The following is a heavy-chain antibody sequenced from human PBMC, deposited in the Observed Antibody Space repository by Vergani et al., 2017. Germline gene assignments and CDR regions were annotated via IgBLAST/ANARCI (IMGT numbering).Heavy chain of an antibody. D-gene: IGHD6-19*01. CDR2: ISGSGGST. V-gene: IGHV3-23*04. J-gene: IGHJ4*02. CDR1: GFTFSSYA. CDR3: ANKGFSVAGTSNMYYFDY. Sequence: VQLVESGGGVVQPGRSLRLSCAASGFTFSSYAMSWVRQAPGKGLEWVSAISGSGGSTYYADSVKGRFTISRDNSKNTLYLQMNSLRAEDTAVYYCANKGFSVAGTSNMYYFDYWGQGTLVTVSS.